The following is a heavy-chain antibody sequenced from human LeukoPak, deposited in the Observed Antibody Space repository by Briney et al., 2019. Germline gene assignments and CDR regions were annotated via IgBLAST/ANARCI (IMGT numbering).Heavy chain of an antibody. V-gene: IGHV1-69*13. J-gene: IGHJ4*02. CDR2: IIPIFGTA. Sequence: SVKVSCKASGGTFSSYAISWVRQAPGQGLEWMGGIIPIFGTANYAQKFQGRVTITADESTSTAYMELSSLRSEDTAVYYCARTASSGSPLDYWGQGTLVTVSS. CDR3: ARTASSGSPLDY. D-gene: IGHD6-19*01. CDR1: GGTFSSYA.